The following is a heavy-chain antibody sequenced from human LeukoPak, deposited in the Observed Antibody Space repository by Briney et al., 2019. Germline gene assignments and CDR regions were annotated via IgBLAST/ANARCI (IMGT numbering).Heavy chain of an antibody. J-gene: IGHJ4*02. CDR2: ITYSGGNT. CDR3: AAGPYGGNTPFDY. Sequence: GGSLRLSCAASGFTFSSYAMSWVRQALGKGLEWVSTITYSGGNTYYADSVKGRFTISRDNFNNTLYLQMNNLRAEDTALYYCAAGPYGGNTPFDYWGQGTLVTISS. V-gene: IGHV3-23*01. CDR1: GFTFSSYA. D-gene: IGHD4-23*01.